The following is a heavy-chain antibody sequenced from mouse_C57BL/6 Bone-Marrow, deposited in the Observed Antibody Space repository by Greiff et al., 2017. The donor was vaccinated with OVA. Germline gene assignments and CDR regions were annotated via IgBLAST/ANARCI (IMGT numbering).Heavy chain of an antibody. CDR3: AGSNYWAWFAY. CDR1: GYTFTSYT. V-gene: IGHV1-4*01. CDR2: INPSSGYT. J-gene: IGHJ3*01. D-gene: IGHD2-1*01. Sequence: VQLQQSGAELARPGASVKMSCKASGYTFTSYTMHWVKQRPGQGLEWIGYINPSSGYTKYNQKFKDKATLTADKSSSTAYMQLSSLTSEDSAVDYCAGSNYWAWFAYWGQGTLVTVSA.